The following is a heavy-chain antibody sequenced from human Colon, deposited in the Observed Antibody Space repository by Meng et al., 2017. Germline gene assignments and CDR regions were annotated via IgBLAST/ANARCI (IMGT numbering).Heavy chain of an antibody. CDR3: SSLLTLDY. V-gene: IGHV4-34*02. J-gene: IGHJ4*02. D-gene: IGHD2-15*01. CDR2: INHSGDT. Sequence: QVPLQQWGPGLLKPSETLTITCAINAGPFSGYYWSWIRQAPGKGLEWIGEINHSGDTHYNPSLKSRVFMSFDTSKKQFSLHLSSVTAADTAVYYCSSLLTLDYWGPGTLVTVSS. CDR1: AGPFSGYY.